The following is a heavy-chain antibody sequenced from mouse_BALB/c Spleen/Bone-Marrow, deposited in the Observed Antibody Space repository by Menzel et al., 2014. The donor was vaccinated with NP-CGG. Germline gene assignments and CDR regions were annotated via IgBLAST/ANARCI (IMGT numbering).Heavy chain of an antibody. CDR3: ARRGYDNSYWYFGV. Sequence: EVQLQQSGGDLVKPGGSLKLSCAAPGFTFXSYGMSWVRQTPDKRLEWVATISTGGSQTYYTDSVKGRFTISRDNAKNTLYLQMSSLKSEDSAIYYCARRGYDNSYWYFGVWGAGTTVTVSS. D-gene: IGHD2-3*01. J-gene: IGHJ1*01. CDR1: GFTFXSYG. V-gene: IGHV5-6*01. CDR2: ISTGGSQT.